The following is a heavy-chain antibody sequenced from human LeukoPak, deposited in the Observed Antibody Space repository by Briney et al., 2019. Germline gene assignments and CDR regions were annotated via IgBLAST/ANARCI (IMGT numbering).Heavy chain of an antibody. CDR1: GFTFSSSA. Sequence: GGSLRLSRAASGFTFSSSAMSWVRQAPGKGLEWVSAISNNGGYTYYADSVQGRFTISRDNSKSTLCLQMNSLRAEDTAVYYCAKCSSNWYDYFDYWGQGTLVTVSS. J-gene: IGHJ4*02. D-gene: IGHD6-13*01. V-gene: IGHV3-23*01. CDR2: ISNNGGYT. CDR3: AKCSSNWYDYFDY.